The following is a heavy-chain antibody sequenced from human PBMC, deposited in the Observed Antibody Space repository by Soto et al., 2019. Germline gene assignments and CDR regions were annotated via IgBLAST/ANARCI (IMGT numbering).Heavy chain of an antibody. J-gene: IGHJ6*03. D-gene: IGHD5-12*01. Sequence: ASVKVSCKASGYTFTSYYMHWVRQAPGQGLEWMGIINPSGGSTSYAQKFQGRVTMTRDTSTSTVYMELSSLRSEDTAVYYCAREGGIVATMDYYYYMDVWGKGTTVTVSS. V-gene: IGHV1-46*03. CDR1: GYTFTSYY. CDR2: INPSGGST. CDR3: AREGGIVATMDYYYYMDV.